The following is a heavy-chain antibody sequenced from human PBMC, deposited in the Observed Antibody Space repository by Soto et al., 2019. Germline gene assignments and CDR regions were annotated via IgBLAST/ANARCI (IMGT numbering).Heavy chain of an antibody. CDR1: GFTFSSYA. D-gene: IGHD6-6*01. CDR2: ISYDGSNK. Sequence: QVQLVESGGGVVQPGRSLRLSCAASGFTFSSYAMHWVRQAPGKGLEWVAVISYDGSNKYYADSVKGRFTISRDNSKNTLYLQMNSRRAEDTAVYYCARSYSSSPKRYYYYGMDVWGQGTTVTVSS. J-gene: IGHJ6*02. CDR3: ARSYSSSPKRYYYYGMDV. V-gene: IGHV3-30-3*01.